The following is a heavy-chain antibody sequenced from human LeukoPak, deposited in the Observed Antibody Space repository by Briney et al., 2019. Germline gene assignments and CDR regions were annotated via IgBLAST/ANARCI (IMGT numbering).Heavy chain of an antibody. Sequence: SGTLSLTCAVYGGSFSGYYWSWIRQPPGKGLEWIGEINHSGSTNYNPSLKSRVTISVDTSKNQFSLKLSSVTAADTAVYYCARGYGDHEYYFDYWGQGTLVTVSS. CDR3: ARGYGDHEYYFDY. J-gene: IGHJ4*02. D-gene: IGHD4-17*01. CDR1: GGSFSGYY. CDR2: INHSGST. V-gene: IGHV4-34*01.